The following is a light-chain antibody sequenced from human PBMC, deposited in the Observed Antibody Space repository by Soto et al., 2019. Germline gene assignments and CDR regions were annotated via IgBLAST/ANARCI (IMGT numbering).Light chain of an antibody. J-gene: IGKJ1*01. CDR1: QSISSW. CDR2: KAS. CDR3: QQYNSYPWT. V-gene: IGKV1-5*03. Sequence: DIQMTQSPSTLSASVGDRVTITCRASQSISSWLAWYQQKPGKAPKLLIYKASSLKSGVPSRFSGSGSGTDFILTISSLQPDDFATYYCQQYNSYPWTVGQGTKVEIK.